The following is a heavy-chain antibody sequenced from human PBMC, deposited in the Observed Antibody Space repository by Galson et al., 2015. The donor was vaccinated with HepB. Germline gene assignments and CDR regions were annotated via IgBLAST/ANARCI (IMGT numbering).Heavy chain of an antibody. CDR2: ISDGRL. Sequence: LRLSCAASGFTFSSSSMNWVRQPPGKGLEWVSTISDGRLYYADSVKGRFTISRDNAKNSLYLQMNSLRDEDTAVYYCARDHSSSWYHYYYYGMDVWGQGTTVTVSS. CDR1: GFTFSSSS. J-gene: IGHJ6*02. D-gene: IGHD6-13*01. CDR3: ARDHSSSWYHYYYYGMDV. V-gene: IGHV3-48*02.